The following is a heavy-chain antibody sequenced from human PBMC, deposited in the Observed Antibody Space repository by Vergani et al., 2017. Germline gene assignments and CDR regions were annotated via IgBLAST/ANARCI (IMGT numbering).Heavy chain of an antibody. V-gene: IGHV3-48*01. CDR2: ISTTSDTI. CDR1: GFTFSSYS. Sequence: DVQLVESGGDLVQPGGSLRLSCAASGFTFSSYSMNWVRQAPGKGLEWISYISTTSDTIYYADSVRGRFTISRANAKNSLYLEMNSLRVEDTAVYFCARSLVAGKGGYWGQGTRVAVSS. J-gene: IGHJ4*02. CDR3: ARSLVAGKGGY. D-gene: IGHD6-19*01.